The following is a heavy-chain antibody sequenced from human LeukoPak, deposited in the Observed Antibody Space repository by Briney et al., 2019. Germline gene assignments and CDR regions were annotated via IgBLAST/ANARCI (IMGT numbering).Heavy chain of an antibody. CDR3: ARDLSYCSGGSCYGNWFDP. CDR1: GFTFSSYA. Sequence: GGSLRLSCAASGFTFSSYAMHWVRQAPGKGLEWVAVISYDGSNKYYADSVKGRFTISRDNSKNTLYLQMNSLRAEDTAVYYCARDLSYCSGGSCYGNWFDPWGQGTVVTVSS. D-gene: IGHD2-15*01. J-gene: IGHJ5*02. CDR2: ISYDGSNK. V-gene: IGHV3-30-3*01.